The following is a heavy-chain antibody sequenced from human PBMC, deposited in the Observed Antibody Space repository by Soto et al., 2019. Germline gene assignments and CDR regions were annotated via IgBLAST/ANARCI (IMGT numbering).Heavy chain of an antibody. CDR1: GFTFSSYS. V-gene: IGHV3-48*01. Sequence: EVQLVESGGGLVQRGGSLRLSCTASGFTFSSYSMNWVRQAPGKGLEWVSYITSSSSPIYYADSVKGRFTISRDNAKNSLSLQMNNLRTEDTAFYYCARSSSGWAYFFDYWGQGTLVTVSS. CDR2: ITSSSSPI. CDR3: ARSSSGWAYFFDY. J-gene: IGHJ4*02. D-gene: IGHD6-19*01.